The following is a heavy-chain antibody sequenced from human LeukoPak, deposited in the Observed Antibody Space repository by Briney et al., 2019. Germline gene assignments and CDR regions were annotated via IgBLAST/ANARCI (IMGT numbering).Heavy chain of an antibody. V-gene: IGHV3-30*02. J-gene: IGHJ6*03. Sequence: GGSLRLSCAASGFTFSSYGMHWVRQAPGKGLEWVAFIRYDGSNKYYADSVKGRFTISRDNSKNTLYLQMNSLRAEDTAVYYCAKDGDFWSAPMGYYMDVWGKGTTVTVSS. D-gene: IGHD3-3*01. CDR1: GFTFSSYG. CDR3: AKDGDFWSAPMGYYMDV. CDR2: IRYDGSNK.